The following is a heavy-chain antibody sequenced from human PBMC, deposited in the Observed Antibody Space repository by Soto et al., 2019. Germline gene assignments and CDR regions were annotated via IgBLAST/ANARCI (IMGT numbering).Heavy chain of an antibody. CDR2: IYWDDDK. D-gene: IGHD6-19*01. CDR1: GFSLNASGVG. J-gene: IGHJ6*02. Sequence: QITLKESGPTLVKPTQTLTLTCTFSGFSLNASGVGVGWIRQPPGKALEWLALIYWDDDKRYSPSLKSRLTITKDTSKNQVVLTMTNMDPVDTATYYCASAGYNSGWGLYYYYYGMDVGGQGTTVTVSS. CDR3: ASAGYNSGWGLYYYYYGMDV. V-gene: IGHV2-5*02.